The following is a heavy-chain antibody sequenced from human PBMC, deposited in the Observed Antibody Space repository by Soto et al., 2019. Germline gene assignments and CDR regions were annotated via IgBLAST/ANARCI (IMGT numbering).Heavy chain of an antibody. Sequence: GGSLRLSCAASGFTFKDYAMHWVRQAPGKGLEWVSGISWNSGSIVYGDSVKGRFTISRDNAKNSLYLQMNSLRAGDTAFYYCAKDISLLPETPDYWGQGTLVTVSS. CDR3: AKDISLLPETPDY. J-gene: IGHJ4*02. V-gene: IGHV3-9*01. CDR1: GFTFKDYA. CDR2: ISWNSGSI.